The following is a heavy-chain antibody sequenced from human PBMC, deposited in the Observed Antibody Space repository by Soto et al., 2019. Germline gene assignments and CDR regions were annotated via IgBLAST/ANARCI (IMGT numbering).Heavy chain of an antibody. D-gene: IGHD6-19*01. J-gene: IGHJ4*02. Sequence: QVQLQESGPGLVKPSETLSLTCTVSGGSISNYYWSWIRQPPGKGLEWIGYIYYSGSTNYNPSLKSRVTISIDTSKNQCSLKLSSVTAADTAVYYCARHKYSSGWYADYWGQGTLVTVSS. V-gene: IGHV4-59*08. CDR2: IYYSGST. CDR1: GGSISNYY. CDR3: ARHKYSSGWYADY.